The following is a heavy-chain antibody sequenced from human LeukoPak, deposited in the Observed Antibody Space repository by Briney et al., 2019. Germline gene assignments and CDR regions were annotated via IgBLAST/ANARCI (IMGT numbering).Heavy chain of an antibody. V-gene: IGHV3-53*01. Sequence: GGSLRLSCASSGFTVITNGMTWVRQAPGKGLEWVSVLYSDGNTKYADSVQGRFTISRDNSKNTLYLEMNSLSPDDTAVYYCARGVEPLAANTLAYWGQGTLVTVSS. D-gene: IGHD1-14*01. CDR2: LYSDGNT. CDR1: GFTVITNG. CDR3: ARGVEPLAANTLAY. J-gene: IGHJ4*02.